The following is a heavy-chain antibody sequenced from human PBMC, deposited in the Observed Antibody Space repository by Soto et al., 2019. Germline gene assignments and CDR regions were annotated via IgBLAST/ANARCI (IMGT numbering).Heavy chain of an antibody. V-gene: IGHV3-48*02. Sequence: GGSLRLSCAASGFTFSSYSMNWVRQAPGKGLEWVSYISSSSSTIYYADSVKGRFTISRDNAKNSLYLQINSLRDEDTAVYYCARLSGFCSGGSCYDAFDIWGQGTMVTVSS. J-gene: IGHJ3*02. D-gene: IGHD2-15*01. CDR3: ARLSGFCSGGSCYDAFDI. CDR1: GFTFSSYS. CDR2: ISSSSSTI.